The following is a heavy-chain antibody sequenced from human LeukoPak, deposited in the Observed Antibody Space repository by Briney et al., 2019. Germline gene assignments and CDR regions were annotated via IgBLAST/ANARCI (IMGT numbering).Heavy chain of an antibody. D-gene: IGHD3-22*01. CDR3: ARASYSYDINGWVPFDY. CDR2: IYYTGST. V-gene: IGHV4-59*08. Sequence: PSETLSLTCTVSGGSISSYYWSWIRQPPGKGLEWIGYIYYTGSTNYNPSLKSRLTISVDTSKNQFSLRLSSVTAADTAVYYCARASYSYDINGWVPFDYWGQGTLVTVSS. CDR1: GGSISSYY. J-gene: IGHJ4*02.